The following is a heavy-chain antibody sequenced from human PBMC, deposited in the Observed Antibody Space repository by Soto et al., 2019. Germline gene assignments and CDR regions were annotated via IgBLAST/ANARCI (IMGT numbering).Heavy chain of an antibody. CDR3: ARDLVVVPAATGSMTAFDI. CDR2: IWYDGSNK. CDR1: GFTFSSYG. Sequence: GGSLRLSCGASGFTFSSYGMHWGRQAPGKGLGWVAVIWYDGSNKYYADSVKGRFTISRDNSKNTLYLQMNSLRAEDTAVYYCARDLVVVPAATGSMTAFDIWGQGTMVTVSS. J-gene: IGHJ3*02. D-gene: IGHD2-2*01. V-gene: IGHV3-33*01.